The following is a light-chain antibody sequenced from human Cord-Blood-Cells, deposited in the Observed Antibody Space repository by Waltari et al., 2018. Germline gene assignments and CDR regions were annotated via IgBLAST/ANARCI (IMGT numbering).Light chain of an antibody. Sequence: EIVMTQSPATLSVSPGERATLSCRASQSVSSNLAWYQQKPGQAPRLLIYGASTRATGIPARFSGSGSGTEVTLTISSLLSEDFAVYYCQQYNNWPGTFGQGTKLEIK. V-gene: IGKV3-15*01. J-gene: IGKJ2*01. CDR3: QQYNNWPGT. CDR1: QSVSSN. CDR2: GAS.